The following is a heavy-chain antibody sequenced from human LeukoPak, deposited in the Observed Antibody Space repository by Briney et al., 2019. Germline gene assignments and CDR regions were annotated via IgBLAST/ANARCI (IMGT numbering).Heavy chain of an antibody. Sequence: SETLSLTCAVSGGSITIKNWWSWVRQTPGKGLEWIGEIYHSGDTNYNPSLKSRVTISVDTSKNQFSLKLSSVTVADTAVYYCARDGGGDSSGYYWGYYFDYWGQGTLVTVSS. J-gene: IGHJ4*02. CDR2: IYHSGDT. CDR3: ARDGGGDSSGYYWGYYFDY. D-gene: IGHD3-22*01. V-gene: IGHV4-4*02. CDR1: GGSITIKNW.